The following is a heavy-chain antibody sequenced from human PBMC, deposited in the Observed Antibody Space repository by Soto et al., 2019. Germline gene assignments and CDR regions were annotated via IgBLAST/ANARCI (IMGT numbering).Heavy chain of an antibody. D-gene: IGHD3-22*01. CDR2: IYPGDSDT. CDR1: GYSFTSYW. Sequence: GESLKISCKGSGYSFTSYWIGWVRQMPGKGLEWMGIIYPGDSDTRYSPSFQGHVTISADKSISTAYLQWSSLKASDTAMYYCARPETYYCDSSGYYYSYWGQGPLVTVSS. J-gene: IGHJ4*02. V-gene: IGHV5-51*01. CDR3: ARPETYYCDSSGYYYSY.